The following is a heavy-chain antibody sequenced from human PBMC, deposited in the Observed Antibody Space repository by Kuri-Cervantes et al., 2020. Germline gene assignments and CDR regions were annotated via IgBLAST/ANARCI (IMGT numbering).Heavy chain of an antibody. CDR1: GGTFSSYA. CDR2: IIPIFGTA. V-gene: IGHV1-69*05. CDR3: ARLAGVVPAAISSPNFDY. D-gene: IGHD2-2*01. J-gene: IGHJ4*02. Sequence: SVKVSCKASGGTFSSYAISWVRQAPGQGLEWMGGIIPIFGTANYAQKFQGRVTITTDESTSTAYMELSSLRSDDTAVYYCARLAGVVPAAISSPNFDYWGQGTLVTVSS.